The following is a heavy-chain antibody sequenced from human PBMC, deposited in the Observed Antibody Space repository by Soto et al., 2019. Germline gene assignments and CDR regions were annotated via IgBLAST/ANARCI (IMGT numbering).Heavy chain of an antibody. J-gene: IGHJ4*02. V-gene: IGHV4-31*03. CDR3: ASSDIVATRAFDY. D-gene: IGHD5-12*01. Sequence: SETLSLTCTVSGGSISSGGYYWSWIRQHPGKGLEWIGYIYYSGSTYYNPSLKSRVTISVDTSKNQFSLKLSSVTAADTAVYYCASSDIVATRAFDYWGQGTLVTVSS. CDR1: GGSISSGGYY. CDR2: IYYSGST.